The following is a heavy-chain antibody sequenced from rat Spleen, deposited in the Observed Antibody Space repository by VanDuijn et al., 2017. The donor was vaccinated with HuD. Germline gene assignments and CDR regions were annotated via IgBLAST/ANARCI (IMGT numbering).Heavy chain of an antibody. CDR3: ARPGGY. J-gene: IGHJ2*01. D-gene: IGHD1-11*01. Sequence: EVQLVESGGGLVQPGRSLKLSCAASGFTFSNYDMAWVRQAPTTGLEWVASISTSGGSTYYRDSVKGRFTVSRDNAKSTLYLQMDSLRSEDTATYYCARPGGYWGQGVMVTVSS. CDR2: ISTSGGST. CDR1: GFTFSNYD. V-gene: IGHV5-25*01.